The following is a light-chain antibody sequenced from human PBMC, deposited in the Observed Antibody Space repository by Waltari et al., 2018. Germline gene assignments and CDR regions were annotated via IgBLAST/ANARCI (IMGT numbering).Light chain of an antibody. V-gene: IGLV2-23*02. Sequence: QSALTQPVSVSGSPGQSVPISCTGTPNYVGHYNLFSWFQHHPDQAPKLLIFYVSKRPSGVSNRFSGSKSGNTASLTISGLQTEDEADYYCCSYSTGGSWMFGGGTKLTVL. CDR2: YVS. CDR3: CSYSTGGSWM. J-gene: IGLJ3*02. CDR1: PNYVGHYNL.